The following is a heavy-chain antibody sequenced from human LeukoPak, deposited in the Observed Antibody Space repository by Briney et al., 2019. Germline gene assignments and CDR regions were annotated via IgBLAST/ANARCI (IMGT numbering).Heavy chain of an antibody. V-gene: IGHV1-46*01. Sequence: ASVKVSCKASGYTFTSYYMHWVRQAPGQGLEWMGIINPSGGSTSYAQKFQGRVTMTRDTSKNQFSLKLSSVTAADTAVYYCSRENTIVRGGKYYHYYYYKDVLGKGNTVPVSS. CDR3: SRENTIVRGGKYYHYYYYKDV. CDR1: GYTFTSYY. D-gene: IGHD3-10*01. CDR2: INPSGGST. J-gene: IGHJ6*03.